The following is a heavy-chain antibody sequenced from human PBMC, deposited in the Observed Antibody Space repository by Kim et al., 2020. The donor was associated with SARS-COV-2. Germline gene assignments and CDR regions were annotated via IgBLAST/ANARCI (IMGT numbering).Heavy chain of an antibody. CDR1: GFTFSSYS. D-gene: IGHD2-21*02. Sequence: GGSLRLSCAASGFTFSSYSMNWVRQAPGKGLEWVSYISSSSSTIYYADSVKGRFTISRDNAKNSLYLQMNSLRDEDTAVYYCARGPWELAYCGGDCYTTQNIFDYWGQGTLVTVSS. J-gene: IGHJ4*02. CDR3: ARGPWELAYCGGDCYTTQNIFDY. CDR2: ISSSSSTI. V-gene: IGHV3-48*02.